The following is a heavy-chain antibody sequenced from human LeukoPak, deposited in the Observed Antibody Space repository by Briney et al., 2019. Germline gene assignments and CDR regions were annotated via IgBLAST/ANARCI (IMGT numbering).Heavy chain of an antibody. CDR1: GDFISNNF. J-gene: IGHJ4*02. D-gene: IGHD1-26*01. CDR2: IYHSGCT. Sequence: SETLSLTCTVSGDFISNNFWHWIRQPPGKGLEWIGYIYHSGCTYHNPSLKSRVSISVDMSKNQFSLKLSSVTAADTAVYYCARSSHSGTYAGGYWGQGTLVTVSS. V-gene: IGHV4-59*01. CDR3: ARSSHSGTYAGGY.